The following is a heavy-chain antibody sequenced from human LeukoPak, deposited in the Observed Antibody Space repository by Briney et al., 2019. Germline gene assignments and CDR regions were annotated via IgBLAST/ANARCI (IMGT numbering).Heavy chain of an antibody. D-gene: IGHD3-22*01. CDR2: ISYDGSNK. CDR3: ASLVVLYAFDI. Sequence: GGSLRLSCAASGFTFSSYAMHWARQAPGKGLEWVAVISYDGSNKYYADSVKGRFTISRDNSKNTLYLQMNSLRAEDTAVYYCASLVVLYAFDIWGQGTMVTVSS. V-gene: IGHV3-30-3*01. J-gene: IGHJ3*02. CDR1: GFTFSSYA.